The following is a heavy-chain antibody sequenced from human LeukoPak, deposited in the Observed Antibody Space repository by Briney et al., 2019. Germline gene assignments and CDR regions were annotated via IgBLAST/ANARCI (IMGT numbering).Heavy chain of an antibody. CDR3: ARIKRVYYYGSGAATPFDP. Sequence: PSETLSLTCTVSGGSISSSSYYWGWIRQPPGKGLEWIGSIYYSGSTYYNPSLKSRVAISVDTSKNQFSLKLSSVTAADTAVYYCARIKRVYYYGSGAATPFDPWGQGTLVTVSS. J-gene: IGHJ5*02. CDR1: GGSISSSSYY. CDR2: IYYSGST. V-gene: IGHV4-39*01. D-gene: IGHD3-10*01.